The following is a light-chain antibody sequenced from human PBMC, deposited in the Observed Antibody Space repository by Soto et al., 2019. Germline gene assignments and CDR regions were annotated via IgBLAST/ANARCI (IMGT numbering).Light chain of an antibody. CDR1: NIGSKS. V-gene: IGLV3-21*02. CDR2: DDS. CDR3: QVWDSSSDHVG. J-gene: IGLJ2*01. Sequence: SYELTQTPSVSVAPGQTARITCGGNNIGSKSVHWYQQKPGQAPVLVVYDDSDRRSGIPERFSGSNSGNTATLTISRVEAGDEADWYFQVWDSSSDHVGFGGVTKPTVL.